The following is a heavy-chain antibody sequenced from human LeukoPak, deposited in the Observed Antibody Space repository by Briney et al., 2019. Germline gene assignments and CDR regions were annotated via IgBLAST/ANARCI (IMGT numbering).Heavy chain of an antibody. J-gene: IGHJ4*02. V-gene: IGHV3-23*01. CDR3: TKVQWELPAVPPDY. D-gene: IGHD1-26*01. CDR1: GFTFSSHG. CDR2: ISPSGGIT. Sequence: GGSLRLSCAASGFTFSSHGMNWVRQAPGKGLEWVSGISPSGGITYYTDSVKGRFTISRDNSKNTLYLQMHNLGAEDTAVYYCTKVQWELPAVPPDYWGQGTLVTVSS.